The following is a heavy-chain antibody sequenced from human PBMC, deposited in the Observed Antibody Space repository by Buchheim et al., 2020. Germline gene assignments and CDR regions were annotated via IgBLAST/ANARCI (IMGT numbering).Heavy chain of an antibody. J-gene: IGHJ5*02. Sequence: QLQLQESGSGLVKPSQTLSLTCAVSGDSISSGDYSWTWVRQPPGKGLEWIGFIYQSESTYYDPSLESRVTISVDRSKNQFSLKLSSVTAADTAVYYCARHLYSSSSSCFDPWGQG. V-gene: IGHV4-30-2*01. D-gene: IGHD6-6*01. CDR3: ARHLYSSSSSCFDP. CDR2: IYQSEST. CDR1: GDSISSGDYS.